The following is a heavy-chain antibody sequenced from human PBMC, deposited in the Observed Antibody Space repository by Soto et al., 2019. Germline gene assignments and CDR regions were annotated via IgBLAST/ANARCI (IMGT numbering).Heavy chain of an antibody. CDR2: IHNSGSP. V-gene: IGHV4-28*03. CDR1: GGSISSSNW. Sequence: PSETLSLTCAVSGGSISSSNWWSWIRQPPGKGLEWIGYIHNSGSPYNNPSLKSRVTISADTSKNQFSLKLTSVTAADTAVYYCARGSTTEKVDSWGQGTLVTVSS. D-gene: IGHD4-17*01. J-gene: IGHJ4*02. CDR3: ARGSTTEKVDS.